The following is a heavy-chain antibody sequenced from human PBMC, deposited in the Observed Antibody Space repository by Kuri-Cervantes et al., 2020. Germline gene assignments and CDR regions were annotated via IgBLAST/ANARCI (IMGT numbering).Heavy chain of an antibody. CDR1: GFTFSSYW. Sequence: GGSLRLSCAASGFTFSSYWMSWVRQAPGKGLEWVANIKEDGSEKHYVDSVKGRFTISRDNAKNSLYLQMNSLRAEDTAVYYCARDCRWPVDAFDIWGQGTMVTVSS. CDR3: ARDCRWPVDAFDI. D-gene: IGHD6-19*01. V-gene: IGHV3-7*01. J-gene: IGHJ3*02. CDR2: IKEDGSEK.